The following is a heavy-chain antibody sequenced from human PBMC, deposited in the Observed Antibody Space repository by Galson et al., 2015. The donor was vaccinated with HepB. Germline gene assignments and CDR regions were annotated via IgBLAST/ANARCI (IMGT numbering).Heavy chain of an antibody. CDR1: GGSFSGYQ. V-gene: IGHV4-34*01. J-gene: IGHJ5*02. Sequence: ETLSLTCGVYGGSFSGYQWSWLRQPPGKVPKWIGEINYRGSTSYSPSLKSRVTISLDTSKNQFSLELTSVTAADTAVYFCARGLRGGLGGRLELWGQGALVTVSS. D-gene: IGHD3-16*01. CDR2: INYRGST. CDR3: ARGLRGGLGGRLEL.